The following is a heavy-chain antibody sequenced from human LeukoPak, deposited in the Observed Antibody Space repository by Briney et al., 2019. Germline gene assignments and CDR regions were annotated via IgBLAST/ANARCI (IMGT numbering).Heavy chain of an antibody. CDR1: GFTFSSYS. CDR2: ISSSSYI. Sequence: KPGGSLRLSCAASGFTFSSYSMNWVRQAPGKGLEWVSSISSSSYIYYADSVKGRFTISRDNAKNSLYLQMNSLRAEDTAVYYCARVPVIGVAGRGIYYYYYMDVWGKGTTVTVSS. V-gene: IGHV3-21*01. D-gene: IGHD6-19*01. J-gene: IGHJ6*03. CDR3: ARVPVIGVAGRGIYYYYYMDV.